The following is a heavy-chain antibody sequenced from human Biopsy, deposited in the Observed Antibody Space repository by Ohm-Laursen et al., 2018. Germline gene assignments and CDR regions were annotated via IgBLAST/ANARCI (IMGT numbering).Heavy chain of an antibody. J-gene: IGHJ4*02. V-gene: IGHV3-74*01. CDR3: ARSGWNFEFDS. D-gene: IGHD6-19*01. Sequence: SLRLSCTASGFPFSTYAMSWVRQTPGKGLEWVSRLDSDGNFINYADSVKGRFTISRDNAKNTLYLQMNSLRAEDTAIYYCARSGWNFEFDSWGKGTLVAVSS. CDR2: LDSDGNFI. CDR1: GFPFSTYA.